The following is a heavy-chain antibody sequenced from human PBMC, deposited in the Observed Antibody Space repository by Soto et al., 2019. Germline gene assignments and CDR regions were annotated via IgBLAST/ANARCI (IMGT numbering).Heavy chain of an antibody. V-gene: IGHV1-3*01. CDR1: GYTFTSYA. CDR3: ARAKMYCSSTSCYPTSFDY. CDR2: INAGNGNT. Sequence: ASVKVSCKASGYTFTSYAMHWVRQAPGQRLEWMGWINAGNGNTKYSQKFQGRVTITRDTSASTAYMELSSLRSEDTAVYYCARAKMYCSSTSCYPTSFDYWGQGTLVTVS. D-gene: IGHD2-2*01. J-gene: IGHJ4*02.